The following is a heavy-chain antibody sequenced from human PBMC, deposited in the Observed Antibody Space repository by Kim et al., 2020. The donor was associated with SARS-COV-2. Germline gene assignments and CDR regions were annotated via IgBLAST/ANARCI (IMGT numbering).Heavy chain of an antibody. CDR1: GGSISSSSYY. CDR3: ARRRRGVLENWFDP. D-gene: IGHD3-10*01. J-gene: IGHJ5*02. V-gene: IGHV4-39*01. CDR2: IYYSGST. Sequence: SETLSLTCTVSGGSISSSSYYWGWIRQPPGKGLEWIGSIYYSGSTYYNPSLKSRVTISVDTSKNRFSLKLSSVTAADTAVYYCARRRRGVLENWFDPWGQGTLVTVSS.